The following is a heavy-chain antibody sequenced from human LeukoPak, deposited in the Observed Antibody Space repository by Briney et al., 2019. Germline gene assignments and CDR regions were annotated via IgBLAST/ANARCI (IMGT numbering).Heavy chain of an antibody. Sequence: ASVKVSCKASGYTFTGYYMHWVRQAPGQGLEWMGWINPNSGGTNYAQKLQGRVTMTTDTSTSTAYMELRSLRSDDTAVYYCARGGAQWLELDYWGQGTLVTVTS. V-gene: IGHV1-2*02. CDR3: ARGGAQWLELDY. J-gene: IGHJ4*02. CDR2: INPNSGGT. CDR1: GYTFTGYY. D-gene: IGHD6-19*01.